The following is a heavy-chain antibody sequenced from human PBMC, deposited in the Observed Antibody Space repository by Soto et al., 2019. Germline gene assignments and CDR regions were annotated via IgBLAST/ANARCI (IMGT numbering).Heavy chain of an antibody. CDR2: INTSGGST. J-gene: IGHJ4*02. Sequence: ASVKVSCKASGYIFTSYYMHWVRQAPGQGLEWMGIINTSGGSTSYAQKFQGRVTMTRDTSTSTFYMELRSLRSDDTAMYYCARDTTRLLTAYWGQGTLVTVSS. CDR3: ARDTTRLLTAY. V-gene: IGHV1-46*03. D-gene: IGHD2-15*01. CDR1: GYIFTSYY.